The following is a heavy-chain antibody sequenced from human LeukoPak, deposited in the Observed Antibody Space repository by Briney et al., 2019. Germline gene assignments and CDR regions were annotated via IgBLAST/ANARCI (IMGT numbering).Heavy chain of an antibody. CDR1: GGTFSSYA. CDR2: IIPIFGTA. CDR3: AREAARFLEWFPSK. Sequence: GSSVMVSCKASGGTFSSYAISWVRQAPGQGLEWMGRIIPIFGTANYAQKFQGRVTITTDESTSTAYMELSSLRSEDTAVYYCAREAARFLEWFPSKWGQGTLVTVSS. V-gene: IGHV1-69*05. D-gene: IGHD3-3*01. J-gene: IGHJ4*02.